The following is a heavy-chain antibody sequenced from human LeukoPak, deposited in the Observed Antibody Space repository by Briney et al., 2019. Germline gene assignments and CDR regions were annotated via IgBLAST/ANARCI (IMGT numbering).Heavy chain of an antibody. CDR3: ASPYSSRWYELCY. Sequence: GGSLRLSCAASGFTLSSFEMNWVRQAPGKGLEWVSYISSSGRTIYYADSVKGRFTISRDNAKNSLYLQMNSLRAEDTAVYYCASPYSSRWYELCYWGQGTLVTVSS. V-gene: IGHV3-48*03. CDR1: GFTLSSFE. CDR2: ISSSGRTI. J-gene: IGHJ4*02. D-gene: IGHD6-13*01.